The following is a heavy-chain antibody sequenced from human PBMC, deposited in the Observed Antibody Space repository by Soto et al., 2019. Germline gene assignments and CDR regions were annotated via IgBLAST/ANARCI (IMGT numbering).Heavy chain of an antibody. CDR1: GGSFSGYY. D-gene: IGHD6-6*01. V-gene: IGHV4-34*01. CDR2: INHSGST. Sequence: PSETLSLTCAVYGGSFSGYYWSWIRQPPGKGLEWIGEINHSGSTNYNPSLKSRVTISVDTSKNQFSLKLSSVTAADTAVYYCAGRSIAARRNYYYYGMDVWGQGTTVTASS. J-gene: IGHJ6*02. CDR3: AGRSIAARRNYYYYGMDV.